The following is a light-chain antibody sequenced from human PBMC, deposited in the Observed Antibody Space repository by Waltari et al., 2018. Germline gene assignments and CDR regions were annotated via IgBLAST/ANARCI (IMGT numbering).Light chain of an antibody. CDR1: QSISSY. CDR3: QQSYGTLLT. J-gene: IGKJ4*01. V-gene: IGKV1-39*01. CDR2: AAS. Sequence: DLHMTQSPSFLSASVGAIVPITCRASQSISSYLNWYQQKPGKAPRLLIFAASSLQSGVPSRFSGSGSGTDFTLTISSLQPEDFATYYCQQSYGTLLTFGGGTKVEIK.